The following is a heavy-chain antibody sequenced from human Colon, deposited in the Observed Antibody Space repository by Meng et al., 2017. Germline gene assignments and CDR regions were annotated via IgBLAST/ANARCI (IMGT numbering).Heavy chain of an antibody. D-gene: IGHD3-16*01. CDR3: ARGIPFEGPYYGY. J-gene: IGHJ4*02. Sequence: VQLQRWGAGLLEPSETLSLTCGVSGGSFSGYYWSWIRQPPGKGLEWIGEINHSGSTNYNPSLKRRVTISVDTSKNQFSLKLSSVTAADTAVYYCARGIPFEGPYYGYWGQGTLVTVSS. CDR1: GGSFSGYY. CDR2: INHSGST. V-gene: IGHV4-34*01.